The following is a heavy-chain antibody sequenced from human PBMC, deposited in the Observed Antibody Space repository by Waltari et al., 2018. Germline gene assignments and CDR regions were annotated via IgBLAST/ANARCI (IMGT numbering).Heavy chain of an antibody. CDR1: GFTFDDYT. V-gene: IGHV3-43*01. D-gene: IGHD3-3*01. CDR3: AKSDYDFWSGSRSYYYYGMDV. Sequence: EVQLVESGGVVVQPGGSLRLSCAASGFTFDDYTMHWVRQAPGKGLEWVSLISWDGGSTYYADSVKGRFTISRDNSKNSLYLQMNSLRTEDTALYYCAKSDYDFWSGSRSYYYYGMDVWGQGTTVTVSS. CDR2: ISWDGGST. J-gene: IGHJ6*02.